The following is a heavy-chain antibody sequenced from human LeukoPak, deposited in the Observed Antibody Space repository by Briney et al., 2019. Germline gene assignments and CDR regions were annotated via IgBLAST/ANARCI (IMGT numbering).Heavy chain of an antibody. V-gene: IGHV1-8*01. D-gene: IGHD4-17*01. J-gene: IGHJ6*03. CDR2: MNPNSGNI. CDR1: GYTFTSYD. Sequence: ASVKVSCKASGYTFTSYDIIWVRQATGQGGEWMGWMNPNSGNIGYAQKFQGRVTITRNTSVSPAYMELSSRRSEDTAVYYCARSPHIDYGDYRYYYYYIHVWGKGTTVTVSS. CDR3: ARSPHIDYGDYRYYYYYIHV.